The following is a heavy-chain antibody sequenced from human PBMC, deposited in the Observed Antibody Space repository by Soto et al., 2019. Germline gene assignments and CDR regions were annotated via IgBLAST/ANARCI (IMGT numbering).Heavy chain of an antibody. CDR3: ARYYGDSHAFDI. CDR2: ISAYNGNT. CDR1: GYTFTSYA. D-gene: IGHD4-17*01. J-gene: IGHJ3*02. V-gene: IGHV1-18*01. Sequence: ASVKVSCKASGYTFTSYAMHWVRQAPGQGLEWMGWISAYNGNTNYAQKLQGRVTMTTDTSASTAYMELRSLRSDDTAVYYCARYYGDSHAFDIWGQGTMVTVSS.